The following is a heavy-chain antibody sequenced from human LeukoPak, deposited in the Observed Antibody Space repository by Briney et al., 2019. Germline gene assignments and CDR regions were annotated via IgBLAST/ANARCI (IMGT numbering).Heavy chain of an antibody. Sequence: GRSLRLSCAASGFTFSSYGMHWVRQAPGKGLEWVAVISYDGSNKYYADSVKGRFTISRGNSKNTLYLQMNSLRAEVTAVYYCAKDRRFESYSTYYYGMDVWGQGTTVTVSS. CDR2: ISYDGSNK. J-gene: IGHJ6*02. V-gene: IGHV3-30*18. CDR3: AKDRRFESYSTYYYGMDV. D-gene: IGHD1-26*01. CDR1: GFTFSSYG.